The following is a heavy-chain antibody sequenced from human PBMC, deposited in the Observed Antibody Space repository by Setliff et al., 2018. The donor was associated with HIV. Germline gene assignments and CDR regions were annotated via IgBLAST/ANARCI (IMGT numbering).Heavy chain of an antibody. J-gene: IGHJ5*02. CDR1: GGSISSSTYY. Sequence: PSETLSLTCSVSGGSISSSTYYWGWIRQPPGKGLEWIGDIFYTGNTYYNPSLKSRVAISVDTSENQFSLRLTSVTASDTAVYYCARIQWLVPGGWFDPWGQGTLVTVSS. V-gene: IGHV4-39*01. D-gene: IGHD6-19*01. CDR2: IFYTGNT. CDR3: ARIQWLVPGGWFDP.